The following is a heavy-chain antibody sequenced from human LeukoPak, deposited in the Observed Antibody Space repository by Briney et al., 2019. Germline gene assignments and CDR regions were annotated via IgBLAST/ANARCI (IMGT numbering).Heavy chain of an antibody. CDR2: INSDGSST. V-gene: IGHV3-74*01. CDR3: ARGGYSYGIYYFDY. D-gene: IGHD5-18*01. CDR1: GFTFSSYW. Sequence: PGGSLRLSCAASGFTFSSYWMHWVRQAPGKGLVWVSRINSDGSSTTYADSVKGRFTISRDNAKNTLYLQMNSLRAEDTAVYYCARGGYSYGIYYFDYWGQGTLVTVSS. J-gene: IGHJ4*02.